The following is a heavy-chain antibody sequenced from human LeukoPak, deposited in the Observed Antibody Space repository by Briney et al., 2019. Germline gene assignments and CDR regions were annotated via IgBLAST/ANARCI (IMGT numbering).Heavy chain of an antibody. CDR1: GGSFSGYY. D-gene: IGHD2-2*02. J-gene: IGHJ5*02. CDR2: INHSGST. CDR3: ARGVPPDIVVVPAAIHWFDP. V-gene: IGHV4-34*01. Sequence: PSETLSLTCAVYGGSFSGYYWSWIRQPPGKGLEWIGEINHSGSTNYNPSLKSRVTISVDTSKNQFSLKLSSVTAADTAVYYCARGVPPDIVVVPAAIHWFDPWGQGTLVTVSS.